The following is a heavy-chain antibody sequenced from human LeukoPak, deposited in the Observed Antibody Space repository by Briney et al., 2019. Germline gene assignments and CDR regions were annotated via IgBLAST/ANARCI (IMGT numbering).Heavy chain of an antibody. Sequence: GGSLRPSCAASGFSVRYARMNWVRQAPGKGLEWIGRFTSKSDGGTTDYTAPVKGRFTISSDDSRNTLYLQMNSLKTEDTAVYYCTGNNFDYWGQGTLVTVSS. CDR2: FTSKSDGGTT. CDR3: TGNNFDY. J-gene: IGHJ4*02. V-gene: IGHV3-15*01. D-gene: IGHD4-23*01. CDR1: GFSVRYAR.